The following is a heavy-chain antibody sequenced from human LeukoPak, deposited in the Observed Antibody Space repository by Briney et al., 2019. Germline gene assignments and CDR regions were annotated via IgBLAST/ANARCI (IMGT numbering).Heavy chain of an antibody. CDR3: AKEKVGTLYYFDY. CDR2: INGRGGST. J-gene: IGHJ4*02. D-gene: IGHD1-26*01. Sequence: GGSLRLSCAASGFTFSSYAMSWVRQAPGKGLEWVSAINGRGGSTYYADSVRGRFTISRDNSKNTLYVQMNSLRADDTAVYYCAKEKVGTLYYFDYWGQGTLVTVSS. CDR1: GFTFSSYA. V-gene: IGHV3-23*01.